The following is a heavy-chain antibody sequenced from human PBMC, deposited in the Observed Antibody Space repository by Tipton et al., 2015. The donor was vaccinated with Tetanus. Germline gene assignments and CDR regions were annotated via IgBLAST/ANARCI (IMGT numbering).Heavy chain of an antibody. V-gene: IGHV3-53*01. J-gene: IGHJ6*02. CDR1: GFTVSSNY. CDR3: ARGKGHSSSWKYYYYGMDV. D-gene: IGHD6-13*01. Sequence: QLVQSGGGLIQPGGSLRLSCAASGFTVSSNYMSWVRQAPGKGLEWVSVIYSGGSTYYADSVKGRFTISRDNSKNTLYLQMNSLRAEDTAVYYCARGKGHSSSWKYYYYGMDVWGQGTTVTVSS. CDR2: IYSGGST.